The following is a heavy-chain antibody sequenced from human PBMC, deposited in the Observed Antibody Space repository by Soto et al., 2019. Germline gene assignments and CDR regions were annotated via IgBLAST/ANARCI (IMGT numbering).Heavy chain of an antibody. D-gene: IGHD2-15*01. CDR1: GGSISSSRYL. V-gene: IGHV4-39*01. CDR2: VSHSVST. CDR3: IRVLTPRDYFVC. J-gene: IGHJ4*02. Sequence: QVQLQESGPGLVKPSETLSLTCTVSGGSISSSRYLWGWVRQPPGKGLEWIASVSHSVSTYYNPSLKSRVTLSVDTSQKQFSLRLSSVTAADTAVYYCIRVLTPRDYFVCWGQGTLVTVSS.